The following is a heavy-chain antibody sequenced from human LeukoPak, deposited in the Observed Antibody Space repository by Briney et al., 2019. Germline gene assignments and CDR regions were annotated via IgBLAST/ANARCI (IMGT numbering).Heavy chain of an antibody. V-gene: IGHV3-21*01. CDR3: ARYSEVYYYVDV. D-gene: IGHD2-21*01. Sequence: GGSLRLSCAAAGFTIDTYNFNWVRQAPGKGLEWVATIRSYSSYRHYVASVKGRFTISRDDAERSVYLQRDNVRVEDTAVYFCARYSEVYYYVDVWGTGTTVTVSS. CDR2: IRSYSSYR. J-gene: IGHJ6*03. CDR1: GFTIDTYN.